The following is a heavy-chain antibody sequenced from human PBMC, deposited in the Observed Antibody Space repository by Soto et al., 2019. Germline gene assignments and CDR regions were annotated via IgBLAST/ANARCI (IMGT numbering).Heavy chain of an antibody. D-gene: IGHD1-26*01. Sequence: VGSLRHSCAASGFTCSSYAMHWVRQAPGKGLEWVAVISYDGSNKYYADSVKGRFTISRDNSKNTLYLQMNSLRAEDTAVYYCAREFYSGSPYIDYWGQGTLVTVSS. CDR3: AREFYSGSPYIDY. V-gene: IGHV3-30-3*01. CDR1: GFTCSSYA. CDR2: ISYDGSNK. J-gene: IGHJ4*02.